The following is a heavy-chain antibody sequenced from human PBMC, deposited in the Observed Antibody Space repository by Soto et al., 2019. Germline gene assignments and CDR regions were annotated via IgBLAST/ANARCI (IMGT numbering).Heavy chain of an antibody. V-gene: IGHV1-2*02. CDR3: AIGYSYGPHYFDY. CDR1: GYTFTGYY. D-gene: IGHD5-18*01. Sequence: GSVKVCCKASGYTFTGYYMHWVRQAPGQGLEWMGWINPNSGGTNYAQKFQGRVTMTRDTSISTAYMELSRLRSDDTAVYYCAIGYSYGPHYFDYWGQGTLVTVSS. J-gene: IGHJ4*02. CDR2: INPNSGGT.